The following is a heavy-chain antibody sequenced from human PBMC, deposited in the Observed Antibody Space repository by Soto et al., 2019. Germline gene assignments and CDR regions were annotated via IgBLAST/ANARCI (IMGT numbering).Heavy chain of an antibody. CDR3: ARXPYYDFWSGYSTNWFDP. CDR1: GYSFTSYW. CDR2: IDPSDSYT. J-gene: IGHJ5*02. Sequence: GESLKISCKGSGYSFTSYWISWVRQMPGKGLEWMGRIDPSDSYTNYSPSFQGHVTISADKSISTAYLQWSSLKASDTAMYYCARXPYYDFWSGYSTNWFDPWGQGTLVTVSS. V-gene: IGHV5-10-1*01. D-gene: IGHD3-3*01.